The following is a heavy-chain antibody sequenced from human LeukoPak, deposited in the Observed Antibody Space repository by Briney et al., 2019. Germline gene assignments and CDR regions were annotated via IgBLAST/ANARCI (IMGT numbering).Heavy chain of an antibody. CDR3: GRILGSGLYYYNRAV. Sequence: ASVKVSCKASGYTFTSYAMNWVRQAPGQGLEWMGWINTNTGNPTYAQGFTGRFVFSLDTSVSTAYLQISSLKAEDTAVYYCGRILGSGLYYYNRAVGEKGPPSP. V-gene: IGHV7-4-1*02. D-gene: IGHD3-3*01. CDR2: INTNTGNP. J-gene: IGHJ6*03. CDR1: GYTFTSYA.